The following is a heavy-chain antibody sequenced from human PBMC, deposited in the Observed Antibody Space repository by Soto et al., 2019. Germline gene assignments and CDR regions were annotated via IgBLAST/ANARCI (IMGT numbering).Heavy chain of an antibody. CDR2: IIPIFGTA. V-gene: IGHV1-69*01. J-gene: IGHJ6*02. CDR3: ARARYSSSPDHYCYYGMDV. D-gene: IGHD6-13*01. Sequence: QVQLVQSGAEVKKPGSSVKVSCKASGGTFSSYAISWVRQAPGQGLEWMGGIIPIFGTANYAQKFQGRVTITADESTSTAYMELSSLRSEDTAVYYCARARYSSSPDHYCYYGMDVWGQGTTVTVSS. CDR1: GGTFSSYA.